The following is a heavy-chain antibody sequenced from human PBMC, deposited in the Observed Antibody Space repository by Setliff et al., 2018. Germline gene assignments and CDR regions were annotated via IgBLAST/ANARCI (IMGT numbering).Heavy chain of an antibody. V-gene: IGHV4-34*01. Sequence: PSEILSLTCAVYGGSFSGYYWSWIRQPPGKGLEWIGEINHSGSTNYNPSLKSRVTISVDTSKNQFSLKLSSVTAADTAVYYCARDNNPGYRGYWGRFDYWGQGTLVTVSS. D-gene: IGHD3-16*02. CDR3: ARDNNPGYRGYWGRFDY. CDR2: INHSGST. J-gene: IGHJ4*02. CDR1: GGSFSGYY.